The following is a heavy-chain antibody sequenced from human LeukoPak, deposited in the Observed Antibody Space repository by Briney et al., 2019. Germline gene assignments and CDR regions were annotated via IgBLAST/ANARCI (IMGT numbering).Heavy chain of an antibody. Sequence: PGGSLRLSCATYGFTFRNYGMHWVRQAPGKGQEWVAIIYYDGSNQYYADSVKGRFTISRDNSKNTLYLQLNSLRAEDTAMYFCARDRGQSYFDYWGQGTLVTVSS. CDR3: ARDRGQSYFDY. J-gene: IGHJ4*02. D-gene: IGHD3-10*01. CDR1: GFTFRNYG. CDR2: IYYDGSNQ. V-gene: IGHV3-33*01.